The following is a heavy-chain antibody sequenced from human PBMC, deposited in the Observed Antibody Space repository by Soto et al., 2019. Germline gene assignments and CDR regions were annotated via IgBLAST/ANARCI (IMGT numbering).Heavy chain of an antibody. CDR2: IGYDGTNK. V-gene: IGHV3-33*01. CDR1: GFTFSDFG. Sequence: QVELVESGGGVVQPGGSLRLSCAASGFTFSDFGIHWVRQAPGKGLEWVAVIGYDGTNKYYADSVKGRFTPSRDNSKNTLFLQMNSLRDEDTAVYYCARDRSGGSYYVFDFWGQGTMVTVSS. CDR3: ARDRSGGSYYVFDF. J-gene: IGHJ3*01. D-gene: IGHD1-26*01.